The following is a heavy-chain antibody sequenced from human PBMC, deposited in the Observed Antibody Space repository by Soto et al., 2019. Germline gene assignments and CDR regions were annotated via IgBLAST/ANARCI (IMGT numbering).Heavy chain of an antibody. J-gene: IGHJ6*02. CDR1: GYSFTSYW. V-gene: IGHV5-51*01. CDR2: IYPGDSDT. CDR3: ARTAAAGKYYYGMDV. D-gene: IGHD6-13*01. Sequence: RGESLKISCKASGYSFTSYWIGWVRQMPGKGLECMGIIYPGDSDTRYSPSFQGQVTISADKSISTAYLQWSSLKASDTAMYYCARTAAAGKYYYGMDVRGQGTTVTVSS.